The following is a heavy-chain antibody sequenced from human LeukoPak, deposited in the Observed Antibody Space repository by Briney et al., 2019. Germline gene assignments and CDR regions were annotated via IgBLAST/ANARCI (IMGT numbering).Heavy chain of an antibody. Sequence: GGSLTLSCGVSGFTLCRFWVHWPRHATGGGVVWVSRINHDGRTTHYAHPVKSRLTISIDNAKNTLYLQMNSVRAEDTAVYYCATAGNYRFDYWGQRTLVTVS. V-gene: IGHV3-74*01. CDR3: ATAGNYRFDY. J-gene: IGHJ4*02. CDR2: INHDGRTT. CDR1: GFTLCRFW. D-gene: IGHD1-7*01.